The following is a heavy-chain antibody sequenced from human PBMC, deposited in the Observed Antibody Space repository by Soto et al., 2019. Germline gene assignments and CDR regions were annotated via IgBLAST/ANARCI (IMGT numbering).Heavy chain of an antibody. V-gene: IGHV6-1*01. D-gene: IGHD6-19*01. Sequence: SQTLSLTCALSGDSVSSNSAAWNWIRQSPSRGLEWLGRTYYRSKWYKDYAVSVKSRITINPDTSKKQFSLQLNSATPEDTAVYYCARGDSSGWSRGGFDYWGQGTLVTVSS. CDR3: ARGDSSGWSRGGFDY. J-gene: IGHJ4*02. CDR2: TYYRSKWYK. CDR1: GDSVSSNSAA.